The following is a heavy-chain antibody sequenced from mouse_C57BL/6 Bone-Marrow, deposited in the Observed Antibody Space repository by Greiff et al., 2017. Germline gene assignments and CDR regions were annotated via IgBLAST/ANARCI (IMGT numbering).Heavy chain of an antibody. CDR1: GFTFSSSG. V-gene: IGHV5-6*02. Sequence: EVKLVESGGDLVKPGGSLKLSCAASGFTFSSSGMSWVRQTPDTRLEWVATISSGGSYTYYPDSVKGRFTISRDNAKNTLYLQMSSLKYEETAMYYCARHRFAMDYWGKGTSVTVSA. CDR2: ISSGGSYT. J-gene: IGHJ4*01. CDR3: ARHRFAMDY.